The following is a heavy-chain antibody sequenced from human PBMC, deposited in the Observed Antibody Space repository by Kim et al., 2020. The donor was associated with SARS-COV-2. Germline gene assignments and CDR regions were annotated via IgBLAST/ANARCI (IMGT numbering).Heavy chain of an antibody. CDR3: STDWVEYDSSGYTSHNFDY. Sequence: GGSLRLSCAASGFTFGNAWLSWVRQAPGKGLEWVGRIKSKSDGGTTDYAAPVKGRFTISRDDSKTTLYLQMNSLKTEDTAVYYCSTDWVEYDSSGYTSHNFDYWGQGTLVTVSS. CDR1: GFTFGNAW. CDR2: IKSKSDGGTT. D-gene: IGHD3-22*01. V-gene: IGHV3-15*01. J-gene: IGHJ4*02.